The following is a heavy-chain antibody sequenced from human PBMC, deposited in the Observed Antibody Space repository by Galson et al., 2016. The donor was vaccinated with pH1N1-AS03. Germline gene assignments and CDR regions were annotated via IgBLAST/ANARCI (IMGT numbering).Heavy chain of an antibody. Sequence: SLRLSCAASGFTFGDFEMNWVRQAPGKGLEWVAYISSSGDTTYYADSVKGRFTISRDSVKDSLYLQMASPRVEDTALYYCVRAEPYYYDRRKYFAFLLWGQGTTVIVSS. CDR1: GFTFGDFE. D-gene: IGHD3-22*01. CDR2: ISSSGDTT. CDR3: VRAEPYYYDRRKYFAFLL. J-gene: IGHJ3*01. V-gene: IGHV3-48*03.